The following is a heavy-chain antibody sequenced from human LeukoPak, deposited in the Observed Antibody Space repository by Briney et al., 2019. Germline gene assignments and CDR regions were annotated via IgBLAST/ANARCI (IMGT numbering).Heavy chain of an antibody. Sequence: SSETLSLTCNVSGGSIRGYYWSWIRQPPGKGLEWIGYIYSSGSTNYNPSLKSRVTMSVDTSKNQFSLKVSSVTAADTAVYYCARVFDSGSQAYFYYMDVWGKGTTVTISS. D-gene: IGHD3-10*01. CDR2: IYSSGST. CDR1: GGSIRGYY. CDR3: ARVFDSGSQAYFYYMDV. J-gene: IGHJ6*03. V-gene: IGHV4-59*01.